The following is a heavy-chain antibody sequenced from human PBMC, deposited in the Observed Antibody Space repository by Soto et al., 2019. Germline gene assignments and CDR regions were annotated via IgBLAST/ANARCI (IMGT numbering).Heavy chain of an antibody. V-gene: IGHV4-4*07. CDR1: GCSISNYY. J-gene: IGHJ5*02. D-gene: IGHD1-1*01. CDR3: ARDIGTYIYGDGS. CDR2: IYSSGGT. Sequence: PSETLSLTCAVSGCSISNYYWSWIRQPPGKRLEWIGGIYSSGGTDYNPSLRSRAIMTDKTSRNQYPLKLTSGTAADTAVYYCARDIGTYIYGDGSWGQGTLVTVSS.